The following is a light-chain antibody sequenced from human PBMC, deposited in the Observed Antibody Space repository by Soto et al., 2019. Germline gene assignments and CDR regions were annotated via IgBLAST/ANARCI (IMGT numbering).Light chain of an antibody. CDR3: QQSYSIPFT. V-gene: IGKV1-39*01. CDR1: QSISIY. Sequence: DIQMTQSPSSLSASVGDRVTITCRASQSISIYLNWYQQKPGKAPKLLIYAASSLQSGVPSRFSGTGSETDFTLTINSLQPEDFATYYCQQSYSIPFTFGPGTKVDI. J-gene: IGKJ3*01. CDR2: AAS.